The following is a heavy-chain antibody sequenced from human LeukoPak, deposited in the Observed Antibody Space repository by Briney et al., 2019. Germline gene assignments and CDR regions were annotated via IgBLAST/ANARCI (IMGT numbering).Heavy chain of an antibody. V-gene: IGHV3-53*01. CDR3: ARGQEWDQDYYDSSGYYYFDY. J-gene: IGHJ4*02. CDR1: GLTVSSNY. CDR2: IYSGGST. D-gene: IGHD3-22*01. Sequence: GGSLRLSCAASGLTVSSNYMSWVRQAPGKGLEWVSVIYSGGSTYYADSVKGRFTISRDNSKNTLYLQMNSLRAEDTAVYYCARGQEWDQDYYDSSGYYYFDYWGQGTLVTVSS.